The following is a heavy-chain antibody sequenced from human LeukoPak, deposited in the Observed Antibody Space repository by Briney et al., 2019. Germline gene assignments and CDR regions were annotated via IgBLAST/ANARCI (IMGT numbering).Heavy chain of an antibody. V-gene: IGHV4-31*03. Sequence: SETLSLTCTVSGGSISRGGYYWSWIRQHPGKGLEWIGYIFYSGSTYYNPSLKSRVTISVATSKNQFSLKLCSVTAADTAVYYCAREVYYDSSGYLFDYWGQGTLVTVSS. CDR1: GGSISRGGYY. CDR2: IFYSGST. D-gene: IGHD3-22*01. J-gene: IGHJ4*02. CDR3: AREVYYDSSGYLFDY.